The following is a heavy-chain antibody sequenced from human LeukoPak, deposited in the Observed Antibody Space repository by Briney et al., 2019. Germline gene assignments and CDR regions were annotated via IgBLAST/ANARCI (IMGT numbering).Heavy chain of an antibody. CDR3: AKVTMVRGVIRAFDY. D-gene: IGHD3-10*01. Sequence: PGGSLRLSCAASGFTFSSYAMSWVRQAPGKGLEWVSAISGSGGSTYYADSVKGRFTISRDNSKNTLYLQMNSLRAEDTAVYYCAKVTMVRGVIRAFDYWGRGTLVTVSS. V-gene: IGHV3-23*01. CDR1: GFTFSSYA. CDR2: ISGSGGST. J-gene: IGHJ4*02.